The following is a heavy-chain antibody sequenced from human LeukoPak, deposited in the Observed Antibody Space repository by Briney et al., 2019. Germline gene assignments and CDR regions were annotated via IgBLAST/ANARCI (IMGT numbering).Heavy chain of an antibody. V-gene: IGHV4-4*07. CDR1: GGSISSYY. Sequence: SETLSLTCTVSGGSISSYYWSWIRQPAGKELEWIGRIYTSGSTNYNPSLKSRVTMSVDTSKNRFSLKLSSVTAADTAVYYCARFGYYDSSGYYFDYWGQGTLVTVSS. CDR3: ARFGYYDSSGYYFDY. CDR2: IYTSGST. D-gene: IGHD3-22*01. J-gene: IGHJ4*02.